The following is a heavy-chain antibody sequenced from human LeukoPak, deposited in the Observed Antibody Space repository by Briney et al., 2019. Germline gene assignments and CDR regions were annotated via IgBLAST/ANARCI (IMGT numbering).Heavy chain of an antibody. V-gene: IGHV4-34*01. CDR2: INHSGST. D-gene: IGHD2-2*01. CDR3: ARASTLYYYYYYMDV. CDR1: GGSFSGYY. J-gene: IGHJ6*03. Sequence: SETLSLTSAVYGGSFSGYYWSWIRQPPGKGLEWIGEINHSGSTNYSPSLKSRVTISVDTSKNQFSLKLSSVTAADTAVYYCARASTLYYYYYYMDVWGKGTTVTVSS.